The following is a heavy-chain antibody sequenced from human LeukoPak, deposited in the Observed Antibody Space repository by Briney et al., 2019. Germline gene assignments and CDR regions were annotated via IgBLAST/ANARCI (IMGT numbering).Heavy chain of an antibody. CDR2: FDPEDGET. CDR1: GYTLTALS. J-gene: IGHJ4*02. CDR3: AADTSRWDLSFDY. V-gene: IGHV1-24*01. D-gene: IGHD6-19*01. Sequence: ASVKVSCTVSGYTLTALSVHWVRQAPGKGLEWMGGFDPEDGETIYAQNFQGRVTMTEDTSTDTAYMVLSSLTSEDTAVYYCAADTSRWDLSFDYWGQGTLVTVS.